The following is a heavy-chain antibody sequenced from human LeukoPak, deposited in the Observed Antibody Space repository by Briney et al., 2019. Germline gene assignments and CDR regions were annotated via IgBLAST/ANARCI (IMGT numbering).Heavy chain of an antibody. D-gene: IGHD3-22*01. Sequence: PGGSLRLSCAASGFTFSSYSMNWVRQAPGKGLEWVSYISSSSSTIYYANSVKGRFTISRDNAKHSLYLQMNSLRAEDTAVYYCAREDYYDSSGYPYYIDYWGQGTLVTVSS. CDR1: GFTFSSYS. J-gene: IGHJ4*02. V-gene: IGHV3-48*04. CDR3: AREDYYDSSGYPYYIDY. CDR2: ISSSSSTI.